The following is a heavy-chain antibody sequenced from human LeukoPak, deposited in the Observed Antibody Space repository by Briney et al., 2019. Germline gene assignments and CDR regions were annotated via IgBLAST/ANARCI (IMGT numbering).Heavy chain of an antibody. Sequence: ASVKVSCKASGYTFTSYYMHWVRQAPGQGLEWMGIINLSGGSTSYAQKFQGRVTMTRDTSTSTVYMELSSLRSEDTAVYYCARSYCSGGSCYDYFDYWGQGTLVTVSS. CDR1: GYTFTSYY. V-gene: IGHV1-46*01. J-gene: IGHJ4*02. D-gene: IGHD2-15*01. CDR3: ARSYCSGGSCYDYFDY. CDR2: INLSGGST.